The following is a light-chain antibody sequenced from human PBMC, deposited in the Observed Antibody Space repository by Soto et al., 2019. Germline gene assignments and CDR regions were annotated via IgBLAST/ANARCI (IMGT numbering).Light chain of an antibody. CDR2: DVI. Sequence: QSALTQPASVYGSPGQSITISCTGTSSDVGGYNFVSWYQQHPGKAPKLMIYDVINRPSGVPNRFSGSKSGNTASLTISGLQAEDEADYYCNSCTITNTDVFGTGTKLTVL. J-gene: IGLJ1*01. CDR1: SSDVGGYNF. V-gene: IGLV2-14*03. CDR3: NSCTITNTDV.